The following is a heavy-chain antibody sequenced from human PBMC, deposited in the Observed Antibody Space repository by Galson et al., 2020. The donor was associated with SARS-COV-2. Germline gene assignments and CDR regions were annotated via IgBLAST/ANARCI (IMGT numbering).Heavy chain of an antibody. D-gene: IGHD6-19*01. CDR1: GFTFSSYA. CDR3: AILAVAEFDY. J-gene: IGHJ4*02. V-gene: IGHV3-30*02. Sequence: GGSLRLSCAASGFTFSSYAMHWVRQPPGKGLEWVAFIRYDGSNKYYADSAKGRFTISRDNSKNTLYLQMNSLRAEDTAVYYCAILAVAEFDYWGQGTLVTVSS. CDR2: IRYDGSNK.